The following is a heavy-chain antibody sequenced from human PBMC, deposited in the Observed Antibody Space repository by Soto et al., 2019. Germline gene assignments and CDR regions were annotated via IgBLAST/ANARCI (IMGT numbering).Heavy chain of an antibody. J-gene: IGHJ4*02. CDR2: INHSGSA. CDR3: ARGGITCRHYSGGSDYVVS. D-gene: IGHD3-16*01. V-gene: IGHV4-34*01. CDR1: GESFSGHI. Sequence: QVQLQQSGAGLLKPSETLSLTCAVSGESFSGHIWTWIRQTPGQGLQWNGQINHSGSASYNPSLKLRVTIPVHTSTSQFSLYLRYVTAADTAVYDCARGGITCRHYSGGSDYVVSWGQGTQVTVSS.